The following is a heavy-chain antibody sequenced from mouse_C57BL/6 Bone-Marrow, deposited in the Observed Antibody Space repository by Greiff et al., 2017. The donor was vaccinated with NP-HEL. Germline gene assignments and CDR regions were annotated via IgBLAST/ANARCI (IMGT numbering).Heavy chain of an antibody. J-gene: IGHJ3*01. D-gene: IGHD2-1*01. CDR3: ARIGNYFILFAY. CDR2: IYWDDDK. Sequence: QVTLKVCGPGILQSSQTLSLTCSFSGFSLSTSGMGVSWLRPPSGMGLEWLAHIYWDDDKRYNPSLKSRPTISKDTSRNQVFLKITSVDTADTATYYCARIGNYFILFAYWGQGTLVTVSA. CDR1: GFSLSTSGMG. V-gene: IGHV8-12*01.